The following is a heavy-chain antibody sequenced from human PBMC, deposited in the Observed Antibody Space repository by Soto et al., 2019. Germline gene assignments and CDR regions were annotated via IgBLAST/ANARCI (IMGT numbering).Heavy chain of an antibody. Sequence: WETLSLTCTVSGGSISSYYWSWIRQPPGKGLEWIGYIYYSGSTNYNPSLKSRVTISVDTSKNQFSLKLSSVTAADTAVYYCARGKLERRPTPFDYWGQGTLVTVS. V-gene: IGHV4-59*01. J-gene: IGHJ4*02. D-gene: IGHD1-1*01. CDR1: GGSISSYY. CDR3: ARGKLERRPTPFDY. CDR2: IYYSGST.